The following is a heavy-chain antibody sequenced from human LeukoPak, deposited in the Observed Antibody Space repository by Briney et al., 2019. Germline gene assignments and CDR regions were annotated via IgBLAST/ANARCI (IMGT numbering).Heavy chain of an antibody. CDR2: IYTSGST. V-gene: IGHV4-4*07. CDR3: ARDSGYCSSTSCSPANWFDL. D-gene: IGHD2-2*03. Sequence: SETLSPTCTVSGGSISSYYWGWIRQPAGRGLEWIGRIYTSGSTNYNPSLKSRVTMSVDTSKNQFSLKLSSVTAADTAVYYCARDSGYCSSTSCSPANWFDLWGQGTLVTVSS. J-gene: IGHJ5*02. CDR1: GGSISSYY.